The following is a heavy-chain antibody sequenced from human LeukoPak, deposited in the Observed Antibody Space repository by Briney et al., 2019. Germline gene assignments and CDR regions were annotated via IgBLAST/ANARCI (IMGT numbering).Heavy chain of an antibody. CDR1: GGTFSSYA. CDR3: ARGDYDILTQFGVDP. CDR2: INPSGGST. V-gene: IGHV1-46*01. J-gene: IGHJ5*02. Sequence: ASVKVSCKASGGTFSSYAISWVRQAPGQGLEWMGIINPSGGSTSYAQKFQGRVTMTRDTSTSTVYMELSSLRSEDTAVYYCARGDYDILTQFGVDPWGQGTLVTVSS. D-gene: IGHD3-9*01.